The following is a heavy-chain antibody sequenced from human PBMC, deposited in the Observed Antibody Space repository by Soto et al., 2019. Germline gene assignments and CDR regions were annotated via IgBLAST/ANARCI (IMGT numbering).Heavy chain of an antibody. J-gene: IGHJ4*02. D-gene: IGHD4-17*01. CDR3: ARGFPVTTDY. CDR2: INHSGST. V-gene: IGHV4-34*01. Sequence: SETLSLTCAVYGGSFSGYYWSWIRQPPGKGLEWIGEINHSGSTNYNPSLKSRVTISVDTSKNQFSLKLSSVTAADTAVYYCARGFPVTTDYWGQGTLVTVSS. CDR1: GGSFSGYY.